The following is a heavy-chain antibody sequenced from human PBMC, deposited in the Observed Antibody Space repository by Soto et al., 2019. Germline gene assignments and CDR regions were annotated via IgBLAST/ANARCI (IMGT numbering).Heavy chain of an antibody. D-gene: IGHD6-19*01. J-gene: IGHJ4*02. Sequence: AASGFTFSNYAIAWVRQAPGKVLEWVSGISGSGGTTYYADSVKGRFTISRDNSKDTLHLQMNSLRAEDTAVYYCAKTPRQWLVYFDYWGQGALVTASS. CDR1: GFTFSNYA. CDR2: ISGSGGTT. CDR3: AKTPRQWLVYFDY. V-gene: IGHV3-23*01.